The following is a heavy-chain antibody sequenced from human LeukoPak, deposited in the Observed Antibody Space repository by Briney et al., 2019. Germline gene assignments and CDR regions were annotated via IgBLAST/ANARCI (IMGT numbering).Heavy chain of an antibody. CDR1: GFTFSSYA. V-gene: IGHV3-64D*06. Sequence: PGGSLRLSCSASGFTFSSYAVYWVRQAPGKGLEYVSSISGNGGGTHYADSVKGRFTISRDNSKNTLYLQMSSLRAEDTAVYYCARGPSRLSYFDYWGQGTLVTVSS. J-gene: IGHJ4*02. CDR3: ARGPSRLSYFDY. CDR2: ISGNGGGT.